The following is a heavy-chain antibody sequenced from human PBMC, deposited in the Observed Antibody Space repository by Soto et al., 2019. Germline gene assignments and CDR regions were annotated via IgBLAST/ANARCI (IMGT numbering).Heavy chain of an antibody. CDR2: IYSSGST. V-gene: IGHV4-30-4*01. Sequence: QVQLQESGPGLVKPSQTLSLTCIVSGVSISSGDDYWSWIRQPPGKGLEWIGYIYSSGSTYYNPSLRIRVTISADTSKNQFSLKLTSVTAADTAVYYCARGGGYDYWGQGALVTVSS. J-gene: IGHJ4*02. CDR3: ARGGGYDY. D-gene: IGHD3-22*01. CDR1: GVSISSGDDY.